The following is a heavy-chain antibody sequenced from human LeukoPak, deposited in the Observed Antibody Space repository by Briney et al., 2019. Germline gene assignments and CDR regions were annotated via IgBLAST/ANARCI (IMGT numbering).Heavy chain of an antibody. Sequence: GGSLRLSCAASGFTFSGYWMSWVRQAPGKGLEWVANIKQDGSEKYYVDSVKGRFTISRDNAKNSLYLQMNSLRAEDTAVYYCARLSSGWYEGDAFDIWGQGTMVTVSS. CDR2: IKQDGSEK. CDR3: ARLSSGWYEGDAFDI. V-gene: IGHV3-7*01. D-gene: IGHD6-19*01. CDR1: GFTFSGYW. J-gene: IGHJ3*02.